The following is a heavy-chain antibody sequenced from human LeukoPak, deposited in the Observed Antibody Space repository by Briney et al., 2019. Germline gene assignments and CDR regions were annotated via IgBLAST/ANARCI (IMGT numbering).Heavy chain of an antibody. J-gene: IGHJ4*02. Sequence: QSGGSLRISCAASGFTFSSHEMNWVRQAPGKGLEWVSYISSSGTTIYYADSVKGRFTISRDNAKNSLFLQMNSLRAEDTAVYYCATPQDSSGYYSWGQGTLVTVSS. CDR1: GFTFSSHE. V-gene: IGHV3-48*03. CDR3: ATPQDSSGYYS. D-gene: IGHD3-22*01. CDR2: ISSSGTTI.